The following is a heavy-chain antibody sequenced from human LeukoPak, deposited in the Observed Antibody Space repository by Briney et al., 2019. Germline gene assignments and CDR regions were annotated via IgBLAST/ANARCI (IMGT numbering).Heavy chain of an antibody. D-gene: IGHD1-14*01. J-gene: IGHJ5*02. CDR3: AKPRRGSDDWFDP. CDR2: INPNSGGT. CDR1: GYTFTGCY. V-gene: IGHV1-2*02. Sequence: ASVKVSCKASGYTFTGCYMHWVRQAPGQGLEWMGWINPNSGGTNYAQKFQGRVTMTRDTSISTAYMELSRLRSDDTAVYYCAKPRRGSDDWFDPWGQGTLVTVSS.